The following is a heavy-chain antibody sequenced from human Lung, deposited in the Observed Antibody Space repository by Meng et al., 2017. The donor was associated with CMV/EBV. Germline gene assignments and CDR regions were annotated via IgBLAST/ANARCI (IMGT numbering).Heavy chain of an antibody. CDR3: ANLFGSSWESDY. CDR2: IRRDSSAV. J-gene: IGHJ4*02. D-gene: IGHD6-13*01. Sequence: ESLKISCTASGFPFSDYSMNWVRQAPGRGLEWVSYIRRDSSAVYYADSVKGRFTISRDNAKNSLYLQMNSLRAEDTAVYYCANLFGSSWESDYWGQGTLVTVSS. CDR1: GFPFSDYS. V-gene: IGHV3-48*04.